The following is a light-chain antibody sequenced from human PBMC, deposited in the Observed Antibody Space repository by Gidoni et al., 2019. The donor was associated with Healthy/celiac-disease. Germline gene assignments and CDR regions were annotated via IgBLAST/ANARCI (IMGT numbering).Light chain of an antibody. Sequence: DIQMTQSPSSLSASVGDRVTITCQASQDISNYLNWYQQKPGKAPTLLIYDASNLETGVPSRFSGSGSGTDFTFTISSLQPEDIATYYCQQYDNLPPALTFXGXTKVEIK. CDR2: DAS. V-gene: IGKV1-33*01. CDR3: QQYDNLPPALT. J-gene: IGKJ4*01. CDR1: QDISNY.